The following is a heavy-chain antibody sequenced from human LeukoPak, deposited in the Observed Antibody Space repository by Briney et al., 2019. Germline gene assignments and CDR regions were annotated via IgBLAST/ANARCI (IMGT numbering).Heavy chain of an antibody. CDR1: GFTFSSYW. Sequence: PGGSLRLSCAASGFTFSSYWMSWVRQAPGKGLEWVANIKQDGSEKYYVDSVKGRFTISRDNAKNSLYLQMNSLRVEDTAVYYCARGPYYYSSGNYYNGDYWGQGTLVTVSS. J-gene: IGHJ4*02. CDR2: IKQDGSEK. V-gene: IGHV3-7*01. CDR3: ARGPYYYSSGNYYNGDY. D-gene: IGHD3-10*01.